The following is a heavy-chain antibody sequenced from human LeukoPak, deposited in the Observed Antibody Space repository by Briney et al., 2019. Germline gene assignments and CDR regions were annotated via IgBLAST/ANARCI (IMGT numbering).Heavy chain of an antibody. J-gene: IGHJ3*02. CDR1: GFTFSSYA. CDR2: ISGSGGST. D-gene: IGHD1-26*01. CDR3: ATDTQWELRWGAFDI. Sequence: GGSLRLSCAASGFTFSSYAMSWVRQAPGKGLEWVSAISGSGGSTYYADSVKGRFTISRDNSKNTLYLQMNSLRAEDMALYYCATDTQWELRWGAFDIWGQGTMVTVSS. V-gene: IGHV3-23*01.